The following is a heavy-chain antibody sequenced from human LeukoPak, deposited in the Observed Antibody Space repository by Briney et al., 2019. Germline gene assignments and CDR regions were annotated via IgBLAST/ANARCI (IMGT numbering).Heavy chain of an antibody. Sequence: ASVKVSCKASGYTFTSYAMHWVRQAPGQRLEWMGWINAGNGNTNYAQKLQGRVTMTTDTSTSTAYMELRSLRSDDTAVYYCARDSQFGIAAAGTGYWGQGTLVTVSS. V-gene: IGHV1-3*01. CDR3: ARDSQFGIAAAGTGY. J-gene: IGHJ4*02. CDR2: INAGNGNT. D-gene: IGHD6-13*01. CDR1: GYTFTSYA.